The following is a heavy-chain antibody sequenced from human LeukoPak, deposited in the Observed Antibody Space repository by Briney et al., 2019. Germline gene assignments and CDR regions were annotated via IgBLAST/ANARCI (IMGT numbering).Heavy chain of an antibody. Sequence: PGGSLRLSCAASGFTFSSYGMHWVRQAPGKGLEWVAVISYDGSNRYYADSVKGRFTISRDNSKNTLYLQMNSLRAEDTAVYYCAKEALGYCSSTSCYNYGMDVWGQGTTVTVSS. J-gene: IGHJ6*02. CDR1: GFTFSSYG. D-gene: IGHD2-2*02. CDR3: AKEALGYCSSTSCYNYGMDV. V-gene: IGHV3-30*18. CDR2: ISYDGSNR.